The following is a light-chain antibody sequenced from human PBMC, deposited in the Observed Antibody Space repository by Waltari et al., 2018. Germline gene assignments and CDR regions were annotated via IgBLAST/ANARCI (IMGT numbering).Light chain of an antibody. V-gene: IGLV2-8*01. CDR2: EVT. Sequence: QSALTQPPSASGSPGQSVTISCTGLSSDVGYYNYVSWYQQHPGKAPKLIMDEVTLRPSGVPDRFSGSKSGNTASLAGSGLQADDEADYYGSSCVGNNKWVFGGGTKVTV. CDR3: SSCVGNNKWV. J-gene: IGLJ3*02. CDR1: SSDVGYYNY.